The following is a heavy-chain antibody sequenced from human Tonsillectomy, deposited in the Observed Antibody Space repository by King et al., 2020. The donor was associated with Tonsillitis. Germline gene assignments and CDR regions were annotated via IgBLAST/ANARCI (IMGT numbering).Heavy chain of an antibody. CDR2: MNPNSGNT. J-gene: IGHJ6*02. CDR3: ALLKGYDVLIFFGDWQQLVMWNYSYHYAMDV. Sequence: VQLVESGAEVKKPGASVKVSCKASGYTFTSYDINWVRQATGQGLEWMGWMNPNSGNTGYAQKFQGRVTMTRNTSISKAYMELSSLRYEDTAVYYCALLKGYDVLIFFGDWQQLVMWNYSYHYAMDVWGQGTTATASS. CDR1: GYTFTSYD. D-gene: IGHD6-13*01. V-gene: IGHV1-8*01.